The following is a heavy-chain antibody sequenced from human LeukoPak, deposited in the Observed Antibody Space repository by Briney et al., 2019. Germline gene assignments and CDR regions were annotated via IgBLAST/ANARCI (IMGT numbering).Heavy chain of an antibody. D-gene: IGHD6-13*01. J-gene: IGHJ4*02. CDR2: ISYDGSNK. V-gene: IGHV3-30*03. Sequence: GGSLRLSCAASGFTFSSYGMHWVRQAPGKGLEWVAVISYDGSNKYYADSVKGRFTISRDNSKNTLYLQMNSLRAEDTAVYYCARKTGIAAAGIVGYFDYWGQGTLVTVSS. CDR1: GFTFSSYG. CDR3: ARKTGIAAAGIVGYFDY.